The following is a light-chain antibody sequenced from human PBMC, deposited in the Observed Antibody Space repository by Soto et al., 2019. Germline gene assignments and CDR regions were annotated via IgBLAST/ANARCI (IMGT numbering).Light chain of an antibody. CDR2: GAV. CDR3: QQYYAWPRT. Sequence: EIVMTQSPVTLSVSPGERATLSCRASQSVGGDLAWYQQIPGQAPRLLIYGAVTRATGVAARFSGGGSGTEFTLTVDCLQSEDLAIYYCQQYYAWPRTFGQGTKLEI. CDR1: QSVGGD. V-gene: IGKV3-15*01. J-gene: IGKJ2*01.